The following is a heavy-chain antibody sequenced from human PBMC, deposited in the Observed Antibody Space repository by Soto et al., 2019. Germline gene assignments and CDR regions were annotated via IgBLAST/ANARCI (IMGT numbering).Heavy chain of an antibody. CDR2: IKEDGDEK. CDR1: GLTFSNYW. Sequence: EVQLVESGGGLVQPGGSLRLSCAASGLTFSNYWMQWVRQAPGKGLECVANIKEDGDEKYYVDSVKGRFTISRDNAKNSLYLQMDSLRAEDTAMYYCARGGWDYWGQGTLVTVSS. CDR3: ARGGWDY. J-gene: IGHJ4*02. V-gene: IGHV3-7*01. D-gene: IGHD6-19*01.